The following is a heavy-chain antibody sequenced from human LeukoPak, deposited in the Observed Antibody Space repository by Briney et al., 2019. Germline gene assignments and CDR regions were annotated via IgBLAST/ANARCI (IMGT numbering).Heavy chain of an antibody. Sequence: GGSLRLSCAASGFTFSSYEMNWVRQAPGKGLEWVSYISSSGSTIYYADSVKGRFTISRDNAKNSLYLQMNSLRAEDTAVYYCARDYDSSGYYDPHWGQGTLVTVSS. D-gene: IGHD3-22*01. J-gene: IGHJ4*02. CDR1: GFTFSSYE. CDR3: ARDYDSSGYYDPH. V-gene: IGHV3-48*03. CDR2: ISSSGSTI.